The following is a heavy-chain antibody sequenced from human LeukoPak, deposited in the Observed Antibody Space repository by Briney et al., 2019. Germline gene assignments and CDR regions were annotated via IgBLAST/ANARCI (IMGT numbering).Heavy chain of an antibody. J-gene: IGHJ3*02. V-gene: IGHV4-4*02. D-gene: IGHD3-16*01. CDR2: IHYSGTT. Sequence: PSETLSLTCAVSGGSISYSHWWSWARQPPGKGLEWIGEIHYSGTTNYNPSLESRVTMSLDKSKNHFSLRLTSVTAADTAIYYCARVWSSRKAFDIWGQGTMVTVSS. CDR3: ARVWSSRKAFDI. CDR1: GGSISYSHW.